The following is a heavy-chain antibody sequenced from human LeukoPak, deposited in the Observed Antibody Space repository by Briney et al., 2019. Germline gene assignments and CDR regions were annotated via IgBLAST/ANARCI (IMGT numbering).Heavy chain of an antibody. V-gene: IGHV4-34*01. CDR3: ARGPIYGDYAGAFDI. CDR2: INHSGST. D-gene: IGHD4-17*01. Sequence: SETLSLTCAVYGGSFSGYYWSWIRQPPGKGLEWIGEINHSGSTNYNPSLKSRVTISVDTSKNQFSLKLSSVTAADTAVYYCARGPIYGDYAGAFDIWGQGTMVTVSS. CDR1: GGSFSGYY. J-gene: IGHJ3*02.